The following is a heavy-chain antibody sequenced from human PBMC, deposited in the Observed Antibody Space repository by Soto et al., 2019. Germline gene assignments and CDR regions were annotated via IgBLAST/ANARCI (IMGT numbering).Heavy chain of an antibody. V-gene: IGHV1-3*01. Sequence: ASVKVSCKASGYTFTSYAMHWVRQAPGQRLEWMGWINAGNGNTKYSQKFQGRVTITRDTSASTAYMELSSLRSEDTAVYYCARDRGIAVAGYFDYWGQGTLVTV. D-gene: IGHD6-19*01. CDR1: GYTFTSYA. CDR3: ARDRGIAVAGYFDY. CDR2: INAGNGNT. J-gene: IGHJ4*02.